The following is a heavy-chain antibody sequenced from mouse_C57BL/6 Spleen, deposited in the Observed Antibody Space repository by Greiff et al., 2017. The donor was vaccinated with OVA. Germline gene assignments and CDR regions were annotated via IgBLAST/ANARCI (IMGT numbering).Heavy chain of an antibody. CDR1: GYTFTSYW. Sequence: QVHVKQPGAELVRPGSSVKLSCKASGYTFTSYWMHWVKQRPIQGLEWIGNIDPSDSETHYNQKFKDKATLTVDKSSSTAYMQLSSLTSEDSAVYYCAREDYGNYGFDYWGQGTTLTVSS. J-gene: IGHJ2*01. CDR2: IDPSDSET. D-gene: IGHD2-1*01. CDR3: AREDYGNYGFDY. V-gene: IGHV1-52*01.